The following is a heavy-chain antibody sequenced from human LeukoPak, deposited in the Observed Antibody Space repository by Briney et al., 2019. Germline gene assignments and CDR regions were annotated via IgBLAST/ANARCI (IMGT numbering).Heavy chain of an antibody. J-gene: IGHJ4*02. CDR1: GGTFTSYA. D-gene: IGHD3-3*01. V-gene: IGHV1-69*05. CDR3: ARAKSTIFGVVISLDY. CDR2: IIPIFGTA. Sequence: SVTVSFTASGGTFTSYAISWVRQAPGQGLGWMGGIIPIFGTANYAQKFQGRVTITTDESTSTAYMELSSLRSEDTAVYYCARAKSTIFGVVISLDYWGQGTLVTVSS.